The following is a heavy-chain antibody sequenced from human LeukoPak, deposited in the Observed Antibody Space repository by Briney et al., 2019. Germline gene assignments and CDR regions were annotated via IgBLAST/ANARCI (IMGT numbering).Heavy chain of an antibody. J-gene: IGHJ5*02. CDR3: ARDRRDWLYINNWFDP. Sequence: SETLSLTCTVSGGSISSSSYYWGWIRQPPGKGLEWIGSIYYSGSTYYNPSLKSRVTISVDTSKNQFSLKLSSVTAADTAVYYCARDRRDWLYINNWFDPWGQGTLVTVSS. CDR2: IYYSGST. D-gene: IGHD3-9*01. CDR1: GGSISSSSYY. V-gene: IGHV4-39*07.